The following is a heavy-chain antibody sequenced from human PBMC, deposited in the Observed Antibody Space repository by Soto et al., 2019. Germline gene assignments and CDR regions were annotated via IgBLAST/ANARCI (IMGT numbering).Heavy chain of an antibody. CDR1: GGSVSSGSYY. J-gene: IGHJ6*02. CDR3: ARAPAAGTTYYGYYYGMDV. V-gene: IGHV4-61*01. D-gene: IGHD6-13*01. CDR2: IYYSGST. Sequence: SETLSLTCTVSGGSVSSGSYYWSWIRQPPGKGLEWIGYIYYSGSTNYNPSLKSRVTISVDTSKNQFSLKLSSVTAADTAVYYCARAPAAGTTYYGYYYGMDVWGQGTTVTVSS.